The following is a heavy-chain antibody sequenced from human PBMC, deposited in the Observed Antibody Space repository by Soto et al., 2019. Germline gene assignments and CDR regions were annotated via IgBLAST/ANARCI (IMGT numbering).Heavy chain of an antibody. CDR1: GGSISSSSYY. D-gene: IGHD1-26*01. V-gene: IGHV4-39*02. CDR2: IYYSGST. Sequence: PSETLSLTCTVSGGSISSSSYYWGWIRQPPGKGLEWIGSIYYSGSTYFNPSLKSRVAISVDTSKNQFSLKLSSVTAADTAVYYCARDPRELLSDAFDIWGQGTMVPVSS. J-gene: IGHJ3*02. CDR3: ARDPRELLSDAFDI.